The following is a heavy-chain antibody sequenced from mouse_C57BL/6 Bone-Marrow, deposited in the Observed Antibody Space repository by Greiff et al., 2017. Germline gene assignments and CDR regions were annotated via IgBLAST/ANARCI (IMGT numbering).Heavy chain of an antibody. CDR3: ARWNY. CDR1: GFTFTSYW. J-gene: IGHJ2*01. V-gene: IGHV1-55*01. CDR2: ICPGCGST. Sequence: VQLQQSGAELVKPGASVKMSCKASGFTFTSYWITWVQQWPGQGLEWIGDICPGCGSTKYNEKFKSKATLTVDTAYSTAYMQRSSLTAEDSAVYDCARWNYWGQGTTLTVSS.